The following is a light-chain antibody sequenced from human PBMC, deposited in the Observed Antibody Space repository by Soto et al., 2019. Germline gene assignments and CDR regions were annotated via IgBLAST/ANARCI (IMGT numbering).Light chain of an antibody. CDR3: SSYRASSNTHYV. V-gene: IGLV2-14*03. Sequence: QSALTQPASLSGSPGQSITISCTGTSSDVGGYNYVSWYQQHPGKGPKLMIYDVSNRPSGVSNRFSGSKSGNTASLTISGLQAEDEADYYCSSYRASSNTHYVFGTGTKLTVL. CDR1: SSDVGGYNY. J-gene: IGLJ1*01. CDR2: DVS.